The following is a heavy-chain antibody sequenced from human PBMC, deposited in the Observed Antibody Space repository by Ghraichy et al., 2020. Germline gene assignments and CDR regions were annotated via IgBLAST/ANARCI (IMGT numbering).Heavy chain of an antibody. J-gene: IGHJ6*02. D-gene: IGHD2-2*02. V-gene: IGHV3-23*01. Sequence: LSLTCAASGFTFSSYAMSWVRQAPGKGLEWVSAISGSGGSTYYADSVKGRFTISRDNSKNTLYLQMNSLRAEDTAVYYCAKVHCSSTSCYIGYYYYGMDVWGQGTTVTVSS. CDR2: ISGSGGST. CDR3: AKVHCSSTSCYIGYYYYGMDV. CDR1: GFTFSSYA.